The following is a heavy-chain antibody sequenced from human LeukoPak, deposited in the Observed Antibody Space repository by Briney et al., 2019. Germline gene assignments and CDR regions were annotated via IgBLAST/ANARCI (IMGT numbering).Heavy chain of an antibody. V-gene: IGHV3-11*01. Sequence: GGSLRLSCAASGFTFSDYYMSWIRQAPVKGLEWISYITNNDNTIYYADSVKGRFTISRDNAKNSLYLQMNSLRAEDTAVYYCARDCGVVIAAMGYYIDYWGQGTLVTVSS. CDR2: ITNNDNTI. CDR3: ARDCGVVIAAMGYYIDY. CDR1: GFTFSDYY. D-gene: IGHD2-15*01. J-gene: IGHJ4*02.